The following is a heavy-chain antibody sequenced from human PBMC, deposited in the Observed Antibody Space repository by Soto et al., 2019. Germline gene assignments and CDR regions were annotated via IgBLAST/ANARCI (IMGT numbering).Heavy chain of an antibody. V-gene: IGHV1-69*13. Sequence: SVKVSCKASGGTFSSYAISWVRQAPGQGLEWMGGIIPIFGTANYSQKFQGRVTITADESTSTAYMELSSLRPEDTAVFYCAGEVSGWTRIRENAFDIWGQGTMVTVSS. D-gene: IGHD6-19*01. CDR2: IIPIFGTA. CDR1: GGTFSSYA. CDR3: AGEVSGWTRIRENAFDI. J-gene: IGHJ3*02.